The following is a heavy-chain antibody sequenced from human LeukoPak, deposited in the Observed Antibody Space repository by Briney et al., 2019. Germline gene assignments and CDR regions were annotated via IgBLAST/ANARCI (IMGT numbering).Heavy chain of an antibody. D-gene: IGHD2-21*01. CDR2: IRSGGTNR. CDR3: AKVPFTFCGGDCWYYFDS. J-gene: IGHJ4*02. V-gene: IGHV3-23*01. CDR1: GFTFSTYG. Sequence: GGTLRLSCVASGFTFSTYGMSWVRQAPGKGLEWVSAIRSGGTNRHYADSVKGRFTISRDDSKDTLYLQRNGLRAEDTAIYYCAKVPFTFCGGDCWYYFDSWGQGTLVTVSS.